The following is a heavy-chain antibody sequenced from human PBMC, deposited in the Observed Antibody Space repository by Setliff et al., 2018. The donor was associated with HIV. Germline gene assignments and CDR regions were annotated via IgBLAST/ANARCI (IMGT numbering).Heavy chain of an antibody. CDR1: GGSISSTSYY. Sequence: LSLTCSVSGGSISSTSYYWVWIRQPPGKGLEWIGSLYYSGSTFYNPSLKSRVTISVDTSKNQFSLKLNSVTAADTAVYYCARGRGSSWYKHWGQGTLVTVSS. CDR3: ARGRGSSWYKH. CDR2: LYYSGST. J-gene: IGHJ1*01. V-gene: IGHV4-39*01. D-gene: IGHD6-13*01.